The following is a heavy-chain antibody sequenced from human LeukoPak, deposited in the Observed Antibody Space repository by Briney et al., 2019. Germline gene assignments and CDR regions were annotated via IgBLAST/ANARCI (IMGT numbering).Heavy chain of an antibody. CDR3: ARLGYSSSWYWFDP. J-gene: IGHJ5*02. CDR1: GGSISSYY. Sequence: SETLSLTCTVSGGSISSYYWSWIRQPPGKGLEWIGYIYYSGSTNYNPSLKSRVTISVDTSKNQFSLKLSSVTAADTAVYCCARLGYSSSWYWFDPWGQGTLVTVSS. D-gene: IGHD6-13*01. V-gene: IGHV4-59*08. CDR2: IYYSGST.